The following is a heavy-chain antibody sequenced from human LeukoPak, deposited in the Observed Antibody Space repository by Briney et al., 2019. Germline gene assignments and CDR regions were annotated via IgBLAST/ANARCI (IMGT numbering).Heavy chain of an antibody. J-gene: IGHJ4*02. Sequence: GGSLRLSCAASGFTFSDYYMSWIRQAPGKGLEWVSYISSSGSTIYYADSVKGRVTISSDNAKNSLYLQMNSLRAEDTAVYYCARDLSRKAAAGIDYWGQGTLVTVSS. V-gene: IGHV3-11*01. D-gene: IGHD6-13*01. CDR3: ARDLSRKAAAGIDY. CDR2: ISSSGSTI. CDR1: GFTFSDYY.